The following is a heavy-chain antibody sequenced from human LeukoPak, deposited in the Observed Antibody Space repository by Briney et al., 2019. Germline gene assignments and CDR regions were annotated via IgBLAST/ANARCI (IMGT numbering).Heavy chain of an antibody. CDR3: AKGLAQLWFY. CDR2: ISGSGGST. D-gene: IGHD5-18*01. Sequence: GGSLRLSCEASGFSFSSFSMSWVRQAPGKGLEWVSAISGSGGSTYYADSVKGRFTISRDNSKNTLYLQMNSLRAEDTAVYYCAKGLAQLWFYWGQGTLVTVSS. V-gene: IGHV3-23*01. CDR1: GFSFSSFS. J-gene: IGHJ4*02.